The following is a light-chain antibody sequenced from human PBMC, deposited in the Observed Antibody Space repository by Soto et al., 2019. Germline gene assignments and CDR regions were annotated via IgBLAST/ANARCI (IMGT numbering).Light chain of an antibody. CDR3: QHYNSYSVA. J-gene: IGKJ1*01. V-gene: IGKV1-5*03. Sequence: DIQMSQSPSTLHGSVGDRLTITRPSRQTTSSCLAWYQQKPGKAPKLLIYKASTLKSGVPSRFSGSGSGTEFTLTISRLQPDDYATYYRQHYNSYSVAFGQGTKV. CDR2: KAS. CDR1: QTTSSC.